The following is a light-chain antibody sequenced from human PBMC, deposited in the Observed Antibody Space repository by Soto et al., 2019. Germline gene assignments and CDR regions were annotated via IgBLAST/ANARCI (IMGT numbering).Light chain of an antibody. CDR2: EGS. CDR3: CSYAGSRV. V-gene: IGLV2-23*01. Sequence: QSVLTQPASVSGSPGQSITISCTGTSRDVGSYNLVSWYQQHPGKAPQLMIYEGSKRPSGVSNRFSGSNSGNTASLTISGLQAEDEADYYCCSYAGSRVFGGGTKLTVL. J-gene: IGLJ2*01. CDR1: SRDVGSYNL.